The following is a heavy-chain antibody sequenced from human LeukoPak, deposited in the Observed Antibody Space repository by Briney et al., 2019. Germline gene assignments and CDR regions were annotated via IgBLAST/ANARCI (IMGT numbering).Heavy chain of an antibody. J-gene: IGHJ4*02. CDR2: ISSSGSTI. D-gene: IGHD1-26*01. Sequence: GGSLGLSCAASGFTFSDYYMSWIRQAPGKGLEWVSYISSSGSTIYYADSVKGRFTISRDNAKNSLYLQMNSLRAEDTAVYYCARTPFASGSYYTDYWGQGTLVTVSS. V-gene: IGHV3-11*04. CDR3: ARTPFASGSYYTDY. CDR1: GFTFSDYY.